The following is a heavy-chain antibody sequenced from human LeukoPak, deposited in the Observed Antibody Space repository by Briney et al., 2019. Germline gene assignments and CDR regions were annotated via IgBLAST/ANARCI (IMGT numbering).Heavy chain of an antibody. CDR2: AYHTGAT. CDR1: DVSISNNGRY. V-gene: IGHV4-39*07. CDR3: ARGPGGTYYYDSGGLWNWFDP. J-gene: IGHJ5*02. D-gene: IGHD3-22*01. Sequence: PSETLSLTCSVSDVSISNNGRYWAWIRQSPRKGLEWIGSAYHTGATNYNPSLESRVTISVDTSKNQFSLKMSSVTASDTAVYYCARGPGGTYYYDSGGLWNWFDPWGQGTLVTVSS.